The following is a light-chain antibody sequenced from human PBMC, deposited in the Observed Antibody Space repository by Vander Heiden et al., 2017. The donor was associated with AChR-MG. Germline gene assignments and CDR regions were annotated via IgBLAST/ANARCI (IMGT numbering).Light chain of an antibody. CDR3: QQRHTWLT. J-gene: IGKJ4*01. CDR1: QNVSSY. V-gene: IGKV3-11*01. Sequence: EIVLTQSPATLSVSPGDRATLSCRASQNVSSYLAWYQHKPGQAPRLLIYDTSKRATGIPDRFSGSGSGTDFTLTISSLEPEDFAIYYWQQRHTWLTFGGGTKVEIK. CDR2: DTS.